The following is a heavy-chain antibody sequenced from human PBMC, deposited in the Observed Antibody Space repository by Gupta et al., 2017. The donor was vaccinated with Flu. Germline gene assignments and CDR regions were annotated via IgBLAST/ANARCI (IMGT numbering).Heavy chain of an antibody. CDR2: VNTDGSYT. Sequence: ASGFIFSTHWIHWVRQAPGKGLVWVSRVNTDGSYTTYADSVRGRFTISRDNAKNTLYLQMNSLRAEDTAVYYCARGFVPAADGLDVWGQGTTVTVSS. D-gene: IGHD2-2*01. V-gene: IGHV3-74*03. CDR1: GFIFSTHW. CDR3: ARGFVPAADGLDV. J-gene: IGHJ6*02.